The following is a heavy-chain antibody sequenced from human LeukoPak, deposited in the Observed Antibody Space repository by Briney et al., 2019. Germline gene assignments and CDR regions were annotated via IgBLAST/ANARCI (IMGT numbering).Heavy chain of an antibody. CDR2: ISWDGGST. CDR3: AKDHMPPRGFWSGRFDY. D-gene: IGHD3-3*01. J-gene: IGHJ4*02. V-gene: IGHV3-43D*03. CDR1: GLTFDDYA. Sequence: PGGSLRLSCAASGLTFDDYAMHWVRHAPGKGLEWVSLISWDGGSTYYADSVKGRFTISRDNSKNSLYLQMNSLRAEDTALYYCAKDHMPPRGFWSGRFDYWGQGTLVTVSS.